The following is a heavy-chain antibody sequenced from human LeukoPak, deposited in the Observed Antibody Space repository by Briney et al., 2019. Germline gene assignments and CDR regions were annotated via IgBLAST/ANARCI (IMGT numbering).Heavy chain of an antibody. CDR3: ASIASGTTFIDI. J-gene: IGHJ3*02. Sequence: SETLSLTCAVYGGSFSGYYWSWIRQPPGKGLEWIGEINHSGSTNYNPSLKSRVTISVDTFKNQFSLKLSSVTAADTAVYYCASIASGTTFIDIWGQGTMVTVSS. CDR1: GGSFSGYY. V-gene: IGHV4-34*01. D-gene: IGHD1-1*01. CDR2: INHSGST.